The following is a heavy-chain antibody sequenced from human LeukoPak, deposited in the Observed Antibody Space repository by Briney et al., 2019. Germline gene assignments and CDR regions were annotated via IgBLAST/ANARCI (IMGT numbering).Heavy chain of an antibody. CDR3: ARGKNYGMDV. J-gene: IGHJ6*02. CDR1: GFTLSSYE. V-gene: IGHV3-74*03. Sequence: PGGSPSLSCAASGFTLSSYEMNWVRHAPGKGLVWVSHFSSDGSTTKYAETVKGRFTISRDSPKNTLDLQMNSLRAEDTAVYYCARGKNYGMDVWGPGTTVTVSS. CDR2: FSSDGSTT.